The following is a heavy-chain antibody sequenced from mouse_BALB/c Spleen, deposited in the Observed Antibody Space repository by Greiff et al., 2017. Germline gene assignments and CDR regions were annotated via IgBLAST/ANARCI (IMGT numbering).Heavy chain of an antibody. Sequence: EVQLVESGGDLVKPGGSLKLSCAASGFTFSSYGMSWVRQTPDKRLEWVATISSGGSYTYYPDSVKGRFTISRDNAKNTLYLQMSSLKSEDTAMYYCARHDQYGNYFDYWGQGTTLTVSS. CDR1: GFTFSSYG. D-gene: IGHD2-10*02. V-gene: IGHV5-6*01. CDR3: ARHDQYGNYFDY. J-gene: IGHJ2*01. CDR2: ISSGGSYT.